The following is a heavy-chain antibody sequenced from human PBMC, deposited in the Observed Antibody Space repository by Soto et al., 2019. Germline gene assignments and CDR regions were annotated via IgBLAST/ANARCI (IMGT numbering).Heavy chain of an antibody. Sequence: SETWSLTRAVYGGSYSGYYRSWIRQPPGKGLEWMGEINHSGSTNYNPSLKSRVTISVDTSKNQFSLKLSSVTAADTAVYYCARGMLMSVYYYGMDVWGQGTTVPVSS. D-gene: IGHD2-8*01. CDR2: INHSGST. CDR1: GGSYSGYY. J-gene: IGHJ6*02. V-gene: IGHV4-34*01. CDR3: ARGMLMSVYYYGMDV.